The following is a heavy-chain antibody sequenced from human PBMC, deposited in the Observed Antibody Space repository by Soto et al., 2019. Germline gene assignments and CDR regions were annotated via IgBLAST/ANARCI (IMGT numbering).Heavy chain of an antibody. V-gene: IGHV4-30-4*01. Sequence: SETLSLTCSVSGDSISNLDYFWAWIRQPPGQALEYIGYIYKSATTYYNPSFERRVAISVDTSKSQFSLNVTSVTAADTAVYFCARGRYCLTGRCFPNWFDSWGQGALVTVSS. D-gene: IGHD7-27*01. J-gene: IGHJ5*01. CDR2: IYKSATT. CDR1: GDSISNLDYF. CDR3: ARGRYCLTGRCFPNWFDS.